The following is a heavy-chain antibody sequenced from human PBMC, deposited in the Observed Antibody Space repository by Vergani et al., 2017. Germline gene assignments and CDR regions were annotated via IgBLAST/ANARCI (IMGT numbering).Heavy chain of an antibody. Sequence: EVQLLESGGGLVQPGGSLRLSCAASGFTFSSYAMSWVRQAPGKGLEWVSAISGSGGSTYYADSVKGRFTISRDNSKNTLYLQMNSLRAEDTAVYYCAKGGICRPNPGAYFDYWGQGTLVTVSS. V-gene: IGHV3-23*01. CDR2: ISGSGGST. CDR3: AKGGICRPNPGAYFDY. CDR1: GFTFSSYA. J-gene: IGHJ4*02. D-gene: IGHD3-16*02.